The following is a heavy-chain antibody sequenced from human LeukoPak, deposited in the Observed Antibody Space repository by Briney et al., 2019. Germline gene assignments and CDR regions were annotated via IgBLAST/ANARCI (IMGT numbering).Heavy chain of an antibody. J-gene: IGHJ5*02. D-gene: IGHD3-22*01. Sequence: SETLSLTCAVSGYSISSGNYWGWIRQPPGKGLEWIGSIYHSGTTYYNPSLKSRVTISVDTSKNQFSLKLNSVTAADTAVYHCTSDYDSSGYHDTWGQGTLVTVSS. CDR3: TSDYDSSGYHDT. CDR2: IYHSGTT. V-gene: IGHV4-38-2*01. CDR1: GYSISSGNY.